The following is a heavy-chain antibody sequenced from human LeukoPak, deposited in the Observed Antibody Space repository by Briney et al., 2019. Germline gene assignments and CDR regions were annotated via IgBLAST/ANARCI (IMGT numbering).Heavy chain of an antibody. J-gene: IGHJ4*02. Sequence: GGSLRLSCVASGFTFSSYAMSWVRQAPGKGLEWVSAISGSGGSTYYADSVKGRFTISRDNSKNTLYLQMNSLRAEDTAVYYCARDGGYRGYDADCWGQGTLVTVSS. D-gene: IGHD5-12*01. CDR1: GFTFSSYA. V-gene: IGHV3-23*01. CDR3: ARDGGYRGYDADC. CDR2: ISGSGGST.